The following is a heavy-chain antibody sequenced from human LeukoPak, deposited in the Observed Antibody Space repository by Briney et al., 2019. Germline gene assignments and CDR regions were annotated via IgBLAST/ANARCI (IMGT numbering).Heavy chain of an antibody. D-gene: IGHD6-19*01. Sequence: SETLSLTCTVSGGSISSGSYYWSWIRQPAGKGLEWIGRIYTSGSTNYNSSLGSRLTISIDTSKNQFSLNLRSVTAADTAVYYCARGGWYEDYWGQGTLVTVSS. CDR2: IYTSGST. CDR3: ARGGWYEDY. CDR1: GGSISSGSYY. J-gene: IGHJ4*02. V-gene: IGHV4-61*02.